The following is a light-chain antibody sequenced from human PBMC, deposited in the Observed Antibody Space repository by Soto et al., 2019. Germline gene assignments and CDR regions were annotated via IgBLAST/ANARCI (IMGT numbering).Light chain of an antibody. CDR2: KAS. V-gene: IGKV1-5*03. Sequence: DIQMTQSPSTLSASVGDRVTITCRASQSIRSWLAWYQQKPGKAPRLLIYKASSLESGVPSRFSGSGSGTEFTHTISSLQPDDSATYYCQQYDSYCTFGGGTKVDIK. J-gene: IGKJ4*01. CDR3: QQYDSYCT. CDR1: QSIRSW.